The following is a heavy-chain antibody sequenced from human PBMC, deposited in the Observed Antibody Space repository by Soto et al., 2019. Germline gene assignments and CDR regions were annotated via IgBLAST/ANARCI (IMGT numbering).Heavy chain of an antibody. CDR3: ARERAFGESSPGYYYYGMDV. D-gene: IGHD3-10*01. J-gene: IGHJ6*02. Sequence: QVQLQESGPGLVKPSGTLSLTCAVSGGFISSSNRWSWVRQTPGKGLEWIGEIYHSGSTNYNPSLKSRVTISVDKSKNQFSLKLSSVSAADTAVYYCARERAFGESSPGYYYYGMDVWGQGTTVTVSS. V-gene: IGHV4-4*02. CDR1: GGFISSSNR. CDR2: IYHSGST.